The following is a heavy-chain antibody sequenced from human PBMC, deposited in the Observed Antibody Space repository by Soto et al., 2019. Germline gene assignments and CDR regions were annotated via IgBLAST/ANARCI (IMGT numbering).Heavy chain of an antibody. CDR1: GGSISSHH. CDR3: ARILSGIYKGYYFDC. CDR2: IYYSGSS. D-gene: IGHD1-26*01. Sequence: QVQLQESGPGLVKPSETLSLTCTVSGGSISSHHWSWIRQPPGKGLEWIGYIYYSGSSNYNPSLKSRVTISVDTSKNQFSLKLSSVTAADTAVYYCARILSGIYKGYYFDCWGQGTLVTVSS. J-gene: IGHJ4*02. V-gene: IGHV4-59*11.